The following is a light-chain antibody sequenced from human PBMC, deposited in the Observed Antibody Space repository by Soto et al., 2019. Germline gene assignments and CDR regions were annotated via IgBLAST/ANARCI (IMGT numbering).Light chain of an antibody. CDR1: QSVSSSY. CDR2: AAS. J-gene: IGKJ1*01. Sequence: DIVLTQSPANRSLLPGKRAQLSCGASQSVSSSYLAWYQQKPGLAPRLLIYAASSRATGIPDRFSGSGSGTDFTLTISSLQAEDVAVYYCQQYYGPPRTFGQGTKVDIK. V-gene: IGKV3D-20*01. CDR3: QQYYGPPRT.